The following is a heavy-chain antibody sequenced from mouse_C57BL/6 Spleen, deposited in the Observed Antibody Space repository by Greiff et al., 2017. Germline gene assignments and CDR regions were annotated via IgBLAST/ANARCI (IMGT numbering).Heavy chain of an antibody. CDR1: GYTFTDYE. D-gene: IGHD2-5*01. Sequence: VQLQQSGAELVRPGASVKLSCKASGYTFTDYEMHWVKQTPVHGLEWIGAIDPETGGTAYNQKFKGKARLTADKSSSSAYMELRSLTAEDSAVYDGKRFSPNYSSFDYWGQGTTLTVSS. J-gene: IGHJ2*01. V-gene: IGHV1-15*01. CDR2: IDPETGGT. CDR3: KRFSPNYSSFDY.